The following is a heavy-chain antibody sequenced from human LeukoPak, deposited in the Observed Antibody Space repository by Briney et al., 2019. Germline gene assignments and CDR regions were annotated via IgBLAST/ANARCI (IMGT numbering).Heavy chain of an antibody. CDR1: GFTFDDYA. CDR2: ITWNSGSI. V-gene: IGHV3-9*01. J-gene: IGHJ4*02. D-gene: IGHD6-13*01. CDR3: AKVAGSSWGTNFDH. Sequence: GRSLRLSCAVSGFTFDDYAMHWVRQAPGKGLEWVSGITWNSGSIDYADSVKGRFTISRDNAKNSLYLQMNSLRAEDTALYYCAKVAGSSWGTNFDHWGQGTLVTVSS.